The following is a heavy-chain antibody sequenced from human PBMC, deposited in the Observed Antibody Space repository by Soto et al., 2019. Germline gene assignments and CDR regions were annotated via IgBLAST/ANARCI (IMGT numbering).Heavy chain of an antibody. CDR3: ARAGQYYDSSGYAN. Sequence: QVKLVQSGTEVKKPGASMKVSCKASGYSFGPSGISWVRQAPGQGLEWMGWISAYNGNTNYEQKLQDRVAMTTDTSTNTAYLELRSLRSDDTAVYYCARAGQYYDSSGYANWGQGTLVTVSS. CDR2: ISAYNGNT. V-gene: IGHV1-18*01. D-gene: IGHD3-22*01. CDR1: GYSFGPSG. J-gene: IGHJ4*02.